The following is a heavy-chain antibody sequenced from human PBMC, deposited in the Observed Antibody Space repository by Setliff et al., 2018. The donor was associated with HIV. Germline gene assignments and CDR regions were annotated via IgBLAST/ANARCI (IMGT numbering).Heavy chain of an antibody. D-gene: IGHD3-22*01. Sequence: GGSLRLSCAASGFTFDDYAMSWVRQAPGKGLEWVSAISGSGGSTYYADSVKGRFTISRDNSKNTLYLQMNSLRAEDTAVYYCAKPTYYYDDSGYSGGDYWGQGTLVTVSS. CDR3: AKPTYYYDDSGYSGGDY. V-gene: IGHV3-23*01. CDR1: GFTFDDYA. CDR2: ISGSGGST. J-gene: IGHJ4*02.